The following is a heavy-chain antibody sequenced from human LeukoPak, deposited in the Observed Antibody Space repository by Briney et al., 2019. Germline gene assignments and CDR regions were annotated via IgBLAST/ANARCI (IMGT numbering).Heavy chain of an antibody. J-gene: IGHJ4*02. D-gene: IGHD4-17*01. CDR2: IKQDGSEK. CDR1: GFTFSSYW. Sequence: PGGSLRLYCAASGFTFSSYWMSWVRQAPGQGLEWVTNIKQDGSEKYYVDSVKGRFTISRDNAKNSLYLQMNSLRAEDTAVYYCARDLDNGDVIDYWGQGTLVTVSS. CDR3: ARDLDNGDVIDY. V-gene: IGHV3-7*01.